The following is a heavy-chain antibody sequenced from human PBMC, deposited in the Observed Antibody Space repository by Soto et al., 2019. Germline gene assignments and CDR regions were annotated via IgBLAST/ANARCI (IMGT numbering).Heavy chain of an antibody. CDR3: AKSTGYYYGSGDDY. V-gene: IGHV3-23*01. J-gene: IGHJ4*02. CDR1: GFTFSSYA. Sequence: GGSLRLSCAASGFTFSSYAMSWARQAPGKGLEWVSPISGSGGSTYYADSVKGRFTISRDNSKNTLYLQMNSLRAEDTAVYYCAKSTGYYYGSGDDYWGQGTLVTVSS. CDR2: ISGSGGST. D-gene: IGHD3-10*01.